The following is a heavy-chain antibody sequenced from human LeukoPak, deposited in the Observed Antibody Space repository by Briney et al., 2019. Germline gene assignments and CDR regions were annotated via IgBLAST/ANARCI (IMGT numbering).Heavy chain of an antibody. Sequence: PGGSLRLSCVASGLSFSDYYISCISQAAGKGLEWVSYISSSGSHTNYADSVTGRFTISRNNAKKSLHLQMNSLRAEDTAVYYCARHPDGSLSLDYWGQGTLVTVSS. CDR2: ISSSGSHT. V-gene: IGHV3-11*03. CDR1: GLSFSDYY. J-gene: IGHJ4*02. D-gene: IGHD1-26*01. CDR3: ARHPDGSLSLDY.